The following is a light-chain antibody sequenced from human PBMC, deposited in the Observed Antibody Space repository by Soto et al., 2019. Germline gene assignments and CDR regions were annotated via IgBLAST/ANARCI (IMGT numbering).Light chain of an antibody. CDR1: QSVSGN. CDR3: QQYNNWPRT. CDR2: GAS. Sequence: EIVMTQSPATLSVSPGERATLSCRASQSVSGNLAWYQQKPGRAPRLLIYGASTRATGITARFSGSGSGTEFTLTISSLQSEDFAVYYCQQYNNWPRTFGQGTKVEIK. V-gene: IGKV3-15*01. J-gene: IGKJ1*01.